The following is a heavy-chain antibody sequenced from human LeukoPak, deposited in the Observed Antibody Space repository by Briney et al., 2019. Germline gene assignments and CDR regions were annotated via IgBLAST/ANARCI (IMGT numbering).Heavy chain of an antibody. D-gene: IGHD3-10*01. V-gene: IGHV5-51*01. Sequence: GESLKISCKGSGYSFTSYWIGWVRQMPGKGLEWMGIIYPGDSDTRYSPSFQGQVTISADKSISTAYLRWSSLKASDTAMYYCARVRYYGSGSYYAYYFDYWGQGTLVTVSS. CDR3: ARVRYYGSGSYYAYYFDY. CDR1: GYSFTSYW. CDR2: IYPGDSDT. J-gene: IGHJ4*02.